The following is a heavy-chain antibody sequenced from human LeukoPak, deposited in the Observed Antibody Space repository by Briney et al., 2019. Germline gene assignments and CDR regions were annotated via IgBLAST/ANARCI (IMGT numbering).Heavy chain of an antibody. D-gene: IGHD5-24*01. J-gene: IGHJ4*02. Sequence: SETLSLTCTVSGGSISSSSYYWGRKRQPPGKGLEWIGSIYYSGSTYYNPSLKSRVTISVDTSKNQFSLKVSSVTAADTAVYYFASTRCLQSWLDYWGQGTLVTVSS. CDR2: IYYSGST. CDR1: GGSISSSSYY. V-gene: IGHV4-39*01. CDR3: ASTRCLQSWLDY.